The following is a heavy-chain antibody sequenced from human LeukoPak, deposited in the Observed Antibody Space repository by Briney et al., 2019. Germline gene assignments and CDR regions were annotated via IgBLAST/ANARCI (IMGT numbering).Heavy chain of an antibody. CDR3: AKYHGGTYSSGPVYFDY. Sequence: PGGSLRLSCAASGFTFSNYAMSWVGQAQGKGLEWVSSISNSGGSTYHADSAKGRFTISRDNSRNTLYLQMSSLRAEDTAVYYCAKYHGGTYSSGPVYFDYWGQGTLVTVSS. CDR1: GFTFSNYA. D-gene: IGHD6-19*01. V-gene: IGHV3-23*01. CDR2: ISNSGGST. J-gene: IGHJ4*02.